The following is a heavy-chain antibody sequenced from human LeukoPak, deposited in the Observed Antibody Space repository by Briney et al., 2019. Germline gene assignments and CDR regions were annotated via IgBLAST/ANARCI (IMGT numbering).Heavy chain of an antibody. Sequence: ASVKVSCKASGYTFTSYDINRVRQAPGQGLEWMGIINPSGGSTSHAQKFQGRVTMTRDTSTSTVYMELSSLRSEDTAVYYCARSIVGATGYFDYWGQGTLVTVSS. CDR2: INPSGGST. CDR1: GYTFTSYD. D-gene: IGHD1-26*01. V-gene: IGHV1-46*01. J-gene: IGHJ4*02. CDR3: ARSIVGATGYFDY.